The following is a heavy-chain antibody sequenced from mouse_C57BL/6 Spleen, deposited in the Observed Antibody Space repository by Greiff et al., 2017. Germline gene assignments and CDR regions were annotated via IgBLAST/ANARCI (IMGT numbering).Heavy chain of an antibody. CDR2: ISSGSSTI. D-gene: IGHD5-1*01. CDR3: AKEYSRAIDY. Sequence: EVKLMESGGGLVKPGGSLKLSCAASGFTFSDYGMHWVRQAPETGLEWVAYISSGSSTIYYADTVKGRFTISRDNTKNTLFLQMTSLRSKETAMYYCAKEYSRAIDYWGQGTLVTVS. CDR1: GFTFSDYG. V-gene: IGHV5-17*01. J-gene: IGHJ4*01.